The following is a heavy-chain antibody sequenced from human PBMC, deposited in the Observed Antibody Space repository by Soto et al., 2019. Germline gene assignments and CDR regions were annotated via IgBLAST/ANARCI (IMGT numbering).Heavy chain of an antibody. Sequence: QVQLVQSGSEVKKPGSSVKVSCKASGGTFSSYAISWVRQVPGQGLEWMGGIMPIFGTPDYAQKFQRRVTITADESTSIAYMELSSLRSEDTGVYYCARDKDRPQLGGNYYYIMDVWGQGTTVTVSS. CDR2: IMPIFGTP. CDR1: GGTFSSYA. J-gene: IGHJ6*02. V-gene: IGHV1-69*12. CDR3: ARDKDRPQLGGNYYYIMDV. D-gene: IGHD3-10*01.